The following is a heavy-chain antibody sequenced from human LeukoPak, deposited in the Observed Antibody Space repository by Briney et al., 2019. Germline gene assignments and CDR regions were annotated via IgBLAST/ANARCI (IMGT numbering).Heavy chain of an antibody. CDR2: INQDGSEK. D-gene: IGHD2/OR15-2a*01. CDR1: GFTFSNSG. J-gene: IGHJ4*02. V-gene: IGHV3-7*02. Sequence: GGSLRLSCAASGFTFSNSGMSWVRQAPGKGLEWVANINQDGSEKNCVDSVKGRFTISRGNAKNSLYLQMNSLRAEDTAVYYCANNRASLDYWGQGTLVTVSP. CDR3: ANNRASLDY.